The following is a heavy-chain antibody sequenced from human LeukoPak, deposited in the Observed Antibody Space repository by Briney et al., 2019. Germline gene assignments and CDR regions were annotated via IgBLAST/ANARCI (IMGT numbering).Heavy chain of an antibody. CDR1: GYTFTGYY. J-gene: IGHJ5*02. CDR3: ASAPPGFGELSGFAP. CDR2: INPNSGGT. V-gene: IGHV1-2*02. D-gene: IGHD3-10*01. Sequence: GASVKVSCKASGYTFTGYYMHWVRQAPGQGLEWMGWINPNSGGTKYEEKFQGRVTMTRDTSISTAYMELSRLRSDDTAVYYCASAPPGFGELSGFAPWGQGTLVTVSS.